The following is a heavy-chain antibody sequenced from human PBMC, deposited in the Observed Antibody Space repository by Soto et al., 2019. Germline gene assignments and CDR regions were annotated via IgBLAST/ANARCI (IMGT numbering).Heavy chain of an antibody. V-gene: IGHV4-59*01. CDR2: IYYSGST. Sequence: QVQLQESGPGLVKPSETLSLTCTVSGGSISSYYWSWIRQPPGKGLEWIGYIYYSGSTNSNPSLKSRVTISVATSKNQFSLKLSSVTAADTAVYYCARWYGGSLDYWGQGTLVTVSS. D-gene: IGHD4-17*01. CDR3: ARWYGGSLDY. CDR1: GGSISSYY. J-gene: IGHJ4*02.